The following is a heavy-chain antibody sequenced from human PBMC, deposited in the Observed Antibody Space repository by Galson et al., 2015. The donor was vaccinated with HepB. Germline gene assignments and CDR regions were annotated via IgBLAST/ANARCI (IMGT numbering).Heavy chain of an antibody. V-gene: IGHV3-21*01. CDR2: ISSSSSYI. CDR1: GFTFSSYA. Sequence: SLRLSCAASGFTFSSYAMHWVRQAPGKGLEWVSSISSSSSYIYYADSVKGRFTISRDNAKNSLYLQMNSLRAEDTAVYYCARGGQETIFGVVIHMVTGDYWGQGTLVTVSS. J-gene: IGHJ4*02. D-gene: IGHD3-3*01. CDR3: ARGGQETIFGVVIHMVTGDY.